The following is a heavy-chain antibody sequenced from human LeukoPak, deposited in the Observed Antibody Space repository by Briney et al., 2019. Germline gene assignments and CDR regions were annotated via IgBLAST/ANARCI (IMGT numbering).Heavy chain of an antibody. CDR2: IYPGDSDT. J-gene: IGHJ5*02. D-gene: IGHD1-26*01. V-gene: IGHV5-51*01. CDR1: GYSFTSYW. CDR3: ARRRSIVGEEGTFDP. Sequence: KPGESLKISCKGSGYSFTSYWIGWVRQMPGKGLEWMGIIYPGDSDTRYSPSFQGQVTISADKSISTAYLQWSSLKASDTAMYYCARRRSIVGEEGTFDPWGQGTLVTVSS.